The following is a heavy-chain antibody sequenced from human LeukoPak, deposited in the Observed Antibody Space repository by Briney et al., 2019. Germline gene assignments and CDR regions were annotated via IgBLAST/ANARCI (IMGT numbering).Heavy chain of an antibody. V-gene: IGHV4-59*01. D-gene: IGHD4-17*01. Sequence: PSETLSLTCTVSGGSISSFYWSWIRQPPGKGLEWIGYIYYTGGTNYNPSLKSRVTISLDTSKNQFSLKLSSVTVADTAVYCCARRRPTDIYFDYWGQGTLVTVSS. CDR1: GGSISSFY. CDR3: ARRRPTDIYFDY. J-gene: IGHJ4*02. CDR2: IYYTGGT.